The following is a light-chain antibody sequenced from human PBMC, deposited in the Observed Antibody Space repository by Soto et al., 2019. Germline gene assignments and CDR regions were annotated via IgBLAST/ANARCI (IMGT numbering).Light chain of an antibody. CDR3: QQYDNLPR. CDR1: QDISNY. V-gene: IGKV1-33*01. Sequence: DIQMTQSPSSLSASVGDRVTITCQASQDISNYLNWYQQKPGKAPKLLIYDASNLETGVPSRFSGSGSGTDFTFTISSLQPEDIATYYCQQYDNLPRFGGGTKVDNK. CDR2: DAS. J-gene: IGKJ4*01.